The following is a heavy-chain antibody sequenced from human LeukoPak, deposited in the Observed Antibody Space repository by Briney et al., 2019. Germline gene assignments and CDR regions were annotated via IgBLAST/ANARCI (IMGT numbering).Heavy chain of an antibody. CDR3: ARVANPPATYYYYYYMDV. CDR2: ISAYNGNT. D-gene: IGHD2-2*01. J-gene: IGHJ6*03. CDR1: GYTFTSYG. Sequence: ASLKVSCMASGYTFTSYGISWVRQAPGQGLEWMGWISAYNGNTNDAQKLQGRVTMTTDTSTSTDYMELRSLKSDDTAVYYCARVANPPATYYYYYYMDVWGKGTTVTVSS. V-gene: IGHV1-18*01.